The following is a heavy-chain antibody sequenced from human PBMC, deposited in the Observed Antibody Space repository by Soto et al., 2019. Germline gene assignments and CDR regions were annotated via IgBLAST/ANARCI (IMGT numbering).Heavy chain of an antibody. CDR3: AADRWELLLDYYGMDV. D-gene: IGHD1-26*01. CDR1: GFTFTSSA. V-gene: IGHV1-58*01. J-gene: IGHJ6*02. Sequence: SVKVSCKASGFTFTSSAVQWVRQARGQRLEWIGWIVVGSGNTNYAQKFQERVTITRDMSTSTAYMELSSLRSEDTAVYYCAADRWELLLDYYGMDVWGQGTTVTV. CDR2: IVVGSGNT.